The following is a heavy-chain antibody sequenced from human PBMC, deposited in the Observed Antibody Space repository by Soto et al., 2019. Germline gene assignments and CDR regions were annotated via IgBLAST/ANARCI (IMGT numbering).Heavy chain of an antibody. J-gene: IGHJ4*02. Sequence: SETLPLTCSVSGSSMSEYFWSWIRQSPGKGLEWIGYIYYLGSTDYNPSLKSRVTISVDTSKRQFSLRLTSVTAADTAVYYCARDGYDGSGSPYPAYWGPGTQVTVSS. D-gene: IGHD3-10*01. CDR3: ARDGYDGSGSPYPAY. CDR2: IYYLGST. CDR1: GSSMSEYF. V-gene: IGHV4-59*01.